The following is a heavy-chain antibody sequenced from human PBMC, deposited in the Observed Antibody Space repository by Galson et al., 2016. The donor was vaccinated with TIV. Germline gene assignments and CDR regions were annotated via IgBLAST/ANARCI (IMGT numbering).Heavy chain of an antibody. D-gene: IGHD5-12*01. CDR3: ARDSGYDTYDF. V-gene: IGHV3-7*01. J-gene: IGHJ4*02. Sequence: SLRLSCAASGFTFSRYWMSWVRQAPGKGLEWVADINEAGSEKIYLDSVDGRFTITRENAKNSLSLQMNSTRGEETSVYYWARDSGYDTYDFWGQGSLVIVSS. CDR2: INEAGSEK. CDR1: GFTFSRYW.